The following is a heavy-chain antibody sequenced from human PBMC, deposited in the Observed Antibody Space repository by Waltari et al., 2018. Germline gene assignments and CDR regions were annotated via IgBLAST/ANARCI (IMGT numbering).Heavy chain of an antibody. CDR3: ATYIGASVGTAAFDV. Sequence: QLQLQESGPRLVRPSETLSLICRVSGVSITSNRHYWAWIRQSPGQGLGWIWTVSYSGTTYISPSLKSRVSVSRDTSKNQVSLILGSVTAADMAVYYCATYIGASVGTAAFDVWGQGTMVTVSS. D-gene: IGHD5-12*01. CDR2: VSYSGTT. CDR1: GVSITSNRHY. J-gene: IGHJ3*01. V-gene: IGHV4-39*01.